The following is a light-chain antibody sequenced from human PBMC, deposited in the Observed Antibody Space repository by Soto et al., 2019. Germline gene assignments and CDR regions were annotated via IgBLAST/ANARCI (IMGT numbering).Light chain of an antibody. V-gene: IGKV3-11*01. CDR2: ETS. J-gene: IGKJ3*01. Sequence: EVVLTQSPATLSLSPGERATLSCRASQTVGGHFAWYQQKPGQAPRLLISETSHRATGIPGRFSGSGSGTDFTLTISSLEPEDFAVYYCQQRGNWPPGFTFGPGTKVDIK. CDR1: QTVGGH. CDR3: QQRGNWPPGFT.